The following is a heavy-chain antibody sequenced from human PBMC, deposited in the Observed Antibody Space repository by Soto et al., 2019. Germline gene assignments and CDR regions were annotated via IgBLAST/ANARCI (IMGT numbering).Heavy chain of an antibody. CDR3: ARALIFRGSYLPYYFDS. CDR2: IHPGDSDT. J-gene: IGHJ4*02. Sequence: GESLKISCNGSGYSFTSYWIAWVRQVPGKGLEWMGIIHPGDSDTRYSPSFEGQVTISADKSIRTAYLQWSSLKASDTAMYYCARALIFRGSYLPYYFDSWGQETLVTVSS. CDR1: GYSFTSYW. V-gene: IGHV5-51*01. D-gene: IGHD1-26*01.